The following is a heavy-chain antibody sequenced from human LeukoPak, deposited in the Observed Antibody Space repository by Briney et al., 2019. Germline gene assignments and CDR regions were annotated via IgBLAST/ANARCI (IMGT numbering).Heavy chain of an antibody. V-gene: IGHV3-48*02. CDR2: ISSTSGTI. D-gene: IGHD6-19*01. CDR3: VRVYSSGWTPDY. J-gene: IGHJ4*02. Sequence: GGSLRLSCAASGFTFSSYSINWVRQAPGKGLEWVSYISSTSGTISYADSVQGRFTISRDNAKNSLYLQMNSLRDEDTAVYYCVRVYSSGWTPDYWGQGTLVTVSS. CDR1: GFTFSSYS.